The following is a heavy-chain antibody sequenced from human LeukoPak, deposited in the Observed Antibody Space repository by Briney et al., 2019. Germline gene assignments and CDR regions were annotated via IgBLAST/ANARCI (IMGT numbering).Heavy chain of an antibody. CDR2: TNQDGTEK. V-gene: IGHV3-7*01. D-gene: IGHD3-10*01. CDR1: GFTFTTYW. Sequence: GGSLRLSCAASGFTFTTYWMSWIRQLPGKGLEWVANTNQDGTEKYYVDSVKGRFTISRDNAKNSLDLQMNSLRVEDTAVYYCARATLEGSDGWGQGTLVTVSS. CDR3: ARATLEGSDG. J-gene: IGHJ4*02.